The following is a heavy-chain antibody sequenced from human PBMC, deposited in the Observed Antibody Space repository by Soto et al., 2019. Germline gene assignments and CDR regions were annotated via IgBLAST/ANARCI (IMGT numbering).Heavy chain of an antibody. CDR1: GFTFRSHW. CDR3: ARGGNYVFDY. D-gene: IGHD1-26*01. Sequence: EVQLVESGGGLVQPGGSLRLSCAASGFTFRSHWMHWVRQAPGKGLVLVSRISGDGSSTHYADSVKGRFTISRDNAKNTLYLQMNSLRAEDTAVYYCARGGNYVFDYWGQGTLVTVSS. J-gene: IGHJ4*02. V-gene: IGHV3-74*01. CDR2: ISGDGSST.